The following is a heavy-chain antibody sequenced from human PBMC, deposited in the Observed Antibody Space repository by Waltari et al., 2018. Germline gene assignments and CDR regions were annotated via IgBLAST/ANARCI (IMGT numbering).Heavy chain of an antibody. D-gene: IGHD2-2*01. Sequence: QLQLQESGPGLVKPSETLSLTCTVSGGSISSSSYYWGWIRQPPGKGLEWIGNIYYSGSTYYNPSLKIRVTISVDTSKNQFSLKLSSVTAADTAVYYCARIVVPAYYYCYMDVWGKGTTVTISS. CDR2: IYYSGST. CDR3: ARIVVPAYYYCYMDV. J-gene: IGHJ6*03. V-gene: IGHV4-39*07. CDR1: GGSISSSSYY.